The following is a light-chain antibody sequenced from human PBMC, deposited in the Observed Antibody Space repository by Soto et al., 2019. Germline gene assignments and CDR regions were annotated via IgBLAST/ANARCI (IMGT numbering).Light chain of an antibody. CDR2: EVS. CDR3: SSYAATSNLL. CDR1: SNDIGGYNY. Sequence: QSALTQPPSASGSPGQSVTISCTGTSNDIGGYNYVFWYQQHPGKAPKLIIYEVSQRPSGVPDRFSGSKSGNTASLTVSGLQADDEADYYCSSYAATSNLLFGGGTKVTVL. J-gene: IGLJ2*01. V-gene: IGLV2-8*01.